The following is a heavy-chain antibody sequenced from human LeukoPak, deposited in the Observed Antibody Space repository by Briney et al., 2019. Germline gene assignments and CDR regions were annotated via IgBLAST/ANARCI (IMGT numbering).Heavy chain of an antibody. V-gene: IGHV1-3*01. D-gene: IGHD3-22*01. J-gene: IGHJ5*02. CDR3: ARPNYYDSSGYPNWFDP. CDR1: GYTFTSYA. CDR2: INAGNGNT. Sequence: ASAKVSCKASGYTFTSYAIHWVRQAPGQRLEWMGWINAGNGNTKYSQKFQGRVTITRDTSASTVYMELSSLRSEDTAVYYCARPNYYDSSGYPNWFDPWGQGTLVTVSS.